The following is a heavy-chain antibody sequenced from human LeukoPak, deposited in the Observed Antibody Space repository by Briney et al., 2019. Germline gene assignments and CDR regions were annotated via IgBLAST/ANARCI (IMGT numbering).Heavy chain of an antibody. CDR1: GFTFSTYW. Sequence: GGSLRLSCAASGFTFSTYWMHWVRQAPGKGLVWVSRISADGSSTAYADSVKGRFTISRGNTKNSLYLQMDSLRAEDTAVYYCARKGNAFDFWGQGTMVTVSS. CDR2: ISADGSST. CDR3: ARKGNAFDF. J-gene: IGHJ3*01. V-gene: IGHV3-74*01. D-gene: IGHD3-10*01.